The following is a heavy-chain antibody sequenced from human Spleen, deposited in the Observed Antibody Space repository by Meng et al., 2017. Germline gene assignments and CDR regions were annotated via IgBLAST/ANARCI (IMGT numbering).Heavy chain of an antibody. D-gene: IGHD4-17*01. CDR2: IYHSGST. Sequence: SETLSLTGTVSGYSISSGYSWGWIRQPPGKGLEWIGSIYHSGSTYYNPSLKSRVTISLDTSNNQFSLKLSSVTAAETAIYYCARDDFGVSDAFDIWGQGTMVTVSS. J-gene: IGHJ3*02. CDR3: ARDDFGVSDAFDI. CDR1: GYSISSGYS. V-gene: IGHV4-38-2*02.